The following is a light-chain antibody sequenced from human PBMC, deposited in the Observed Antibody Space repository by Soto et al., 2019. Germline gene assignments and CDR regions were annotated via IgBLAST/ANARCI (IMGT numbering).Light chain of an antibody. Sequence: TLSLSPGEMAALSFGASQSVSITFLSWYQQKPGQPPRLLIYDISTRATGVPARFSGSGSGTEFTLTISGLQSEDFALYFCQQYNHWPFSSGQPTRPEIK. V-gene: IGKV3-15*01. CDR3: QQYNHWPFS. CDR1: QSVSIT. J-gene: IGKJ5*01. CDR2: DIS.